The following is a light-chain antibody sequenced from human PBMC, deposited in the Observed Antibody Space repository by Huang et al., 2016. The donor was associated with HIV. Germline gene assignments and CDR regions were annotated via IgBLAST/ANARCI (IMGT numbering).Light chain of an antibody. J-gene: IGKJ1*01. CDR1: QSVSNN. V-gene: IGKV3-15*01. CDR2: GAS. CDR3: QQYNNWPPWT. Sequence: EIVMTQSPVTLSVSPGERATLSCKASQSVSNNLAWYQQKPGQAPRLLIYGASTRATGIPARFSVSGSGTEFTLTINSLESGDFAVYYCQQYNNWPPWTFGQGTKVEIK.